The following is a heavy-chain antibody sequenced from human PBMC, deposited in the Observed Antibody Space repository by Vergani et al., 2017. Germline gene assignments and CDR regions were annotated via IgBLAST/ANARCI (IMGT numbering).Heavy chain of an antibody. CDR2: IIPMFGTP. V-gene: IGHV1-69*18. CDR3: ASTVVTPDAFDI. CDR1: GGTFSSYG. J-gene: IGHJ3*02. Sequence: QVQLVQSGAEVKKPGSSVKVSCKAPGGTFSSYGISWVRQAPGQGLEWMGRIIPMFGTPHYAQKFQGSVTITADESTSTAYMELSSLKSEDTAIYYCASTVVTPDAFDIWGQGTMVTVSS. D-gene: IGHD4-23*01.